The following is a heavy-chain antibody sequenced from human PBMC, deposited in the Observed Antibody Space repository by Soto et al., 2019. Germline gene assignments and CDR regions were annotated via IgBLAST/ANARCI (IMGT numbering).Heavy chain of an antibody. Sequence: EVQLVESGGGLVQPGGSLRVSCATSGFTFSNHWMHWVRQVPGKGLVWVSRVNFDGGITNYADSVRGRFTISRDNAKSAVYFEINSLRADDTGVYYGGRVIQTYYGVDVWGQVTTVTVAS. D-gene: IGHD5-18*01. CDR3: GRVIQTYYGVDV. CDR1: GFTFSNHW. CDR2: VNFDGGIT. V-gene: IGHV3-74*01. J-gene: IGHJ6*02.